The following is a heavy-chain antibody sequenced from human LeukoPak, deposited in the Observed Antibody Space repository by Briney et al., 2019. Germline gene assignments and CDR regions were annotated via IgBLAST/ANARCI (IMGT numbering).Heavy chain of an antibody. V-gene: IGHV3-23*01. Sequence: GESLRLSCAASGFTFSSYAMSWVRQAPGKGLEWVSGITASGDKTFYGDSVKGRFTSSRDNSKNTLYLQMNSLRDEDTAVYYCARLAIVGNWFDHWGHGTMVTVSS. J-gene: IGHJ5*02. CDR1: GFTFSSYA. D-gene: IGHD3-22*01. CDR3: ARLAIVGNWFDH. CDR2: ITASGDKT.